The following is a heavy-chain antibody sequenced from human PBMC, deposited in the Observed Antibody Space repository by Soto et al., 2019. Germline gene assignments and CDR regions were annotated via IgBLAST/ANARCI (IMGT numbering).Heavy chain of an antibody. Sequence: QLQLQESGPGLVKPSETLSLTCTVSGGSISSSSYYWGWIRQPPGKGLEWIGSIYYSGSTYYNPSLKSPVTISVDRSRNQYSLKLSSVTAADTAVYSCASVRRGCYDSLRYYCGMDVWGQGTTVTVSS. CDR2: IYYSGST. V-gene: IGHV4-39*01. CDR1: GGSISSSSYY. J-gene: IGHJ6*02. CDR3: ASVRRGCYDSLRYYCGMDV. D-gene: IGHD5-12*01.